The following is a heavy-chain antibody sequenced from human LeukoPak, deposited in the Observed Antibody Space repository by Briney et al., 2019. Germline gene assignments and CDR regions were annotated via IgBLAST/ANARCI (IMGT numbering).Heavy chain of an antibody. CDR3: ARIAGNWNRGYYYYMDV. CDR2: IYYSGST. V-gene: IGHV4-59*01. CDR1: GGSISSYY. Sequence: SETLSLTCTVSGGSISSYYWGWIRQPPGKGLEWIGYIYYSGSTNYNPSLKSRVTISVDTSKNQFSLKLSSVTAADTAVYYCARIAGNWNRGYYYYMDVWGKGTTVTVSS. J-gene: IGHJ6*03. D-gene: IGHD1-1*01.